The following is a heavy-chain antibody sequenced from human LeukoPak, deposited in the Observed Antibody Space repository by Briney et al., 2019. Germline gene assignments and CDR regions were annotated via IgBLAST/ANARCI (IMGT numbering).Heavy chain of an antibody. D-gene: IGHD3-10*01. J-gene: IGHJ4*02. CDR1: GDSVSSNSAA. CDR2: TYYRSKWYN. CDR3: ARDLLVYYGSGSYYTAPYYFDY. V-gene: IGHV6-1*01. Sequence: SQTLSLTCAISGDSVSSNSAAWNWIRQSPSRGLEWLRRTYYRSKWYNDYAVSVKSRITINPDTSKNQFSLQLNSVTPEDTAVYYCARDLLVYYGSGSYYTAPYYFDYWGQGTLVTVSS.